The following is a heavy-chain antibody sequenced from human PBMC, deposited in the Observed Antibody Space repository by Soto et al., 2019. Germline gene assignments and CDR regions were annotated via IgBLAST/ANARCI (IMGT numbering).Heavy chain of an antibody. CDR2: IYYSGST. CDR1: GGSISSGGYY. D-gene: IGHD1-26*01. Sequence: PSETLSLTCTVSGGSISSGGYYWSWIRQHPGKGLEWIGYIYYSGSTYYNPSLKSRVTIPVDTSKNQFSLRLSSVTAADTAVYYCAFCSSYTHGMDVWGQGTTVTVSS. CDR3: AFCSSYTHGMDV. V-gene: IGHV4-31*03. J-gene: IGHJ6*02.